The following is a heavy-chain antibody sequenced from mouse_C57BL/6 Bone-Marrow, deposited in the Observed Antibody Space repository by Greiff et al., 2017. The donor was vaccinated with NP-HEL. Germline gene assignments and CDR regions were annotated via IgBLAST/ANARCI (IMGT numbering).Heavy chain of an antibody. V-gene: IGHV1-64*01. J-gene: IGHJ3*01. CDR2: IHPNSGST. D-gene: IGHD3-2*02. Sequence: QVQLQQPGAELVKPGASVKLSCKASGYTFTSYWMHWVKQRPGQGLEWIGMIHPNSGSTNYNEKFKSKATLTVDTSSSTAYMQLSSLTSEDSAVYYCARQLRLAWFAYWGQGTLVTVSA. CDR1: GYTFTSYW. CDR3: ARQLRLAWFAY.